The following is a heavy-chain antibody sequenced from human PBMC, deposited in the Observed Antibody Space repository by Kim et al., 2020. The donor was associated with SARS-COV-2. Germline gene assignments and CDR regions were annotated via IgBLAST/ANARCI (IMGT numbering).Heavy chain of an antibody. J-gene: IGHJ4*02. Sequence: SETLSLTCAVYGGSFSGYYWSWIRQPQGKGLEWIGEINHSGSTNYNTSLKSRVTISVDTSKNQFSLKLSSVTAADTAVYYFAGGRTLLLWFGEYYFDYWGQGTLVTVSS. CDR1: GGSFSGYY. CDR3: AGGRTLLLWFGEYYFDY. D-gene: IGHD3-10*01. V-gene: IGHV4-34*01. CDR2: INHSGST.